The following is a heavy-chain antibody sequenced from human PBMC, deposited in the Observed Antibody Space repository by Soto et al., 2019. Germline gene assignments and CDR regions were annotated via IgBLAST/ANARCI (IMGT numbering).Heavy chain of an antibody. CDR2: ISAYNGNT. D-gene: IGHD4-17*01. V-gene: IGHV1-18*01. CDR3: ARFRSVETTGRYNWFDP. CDR1: GYTFTSYG. J-gene: IGHJ5*02. Sequence: QVQLVQSGAEVKKPGASVKVSCKASGYTFTSYGISWVRQAPGQGLEWMGWISAYNGNTNYAQKLQGRVTMTTDTSTSTAYMELRSRRSDDTAVYYCARFRSVETTGRYNWFDPWGQGTLVTVSS.